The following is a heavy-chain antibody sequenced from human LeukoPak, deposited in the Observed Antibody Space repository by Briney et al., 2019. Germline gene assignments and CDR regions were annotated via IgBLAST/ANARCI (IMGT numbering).Heavy chain of an antibody. V-gene: IGHV3-23*01. J-gene: IGHJ4*02. CDR3: AKDSPRVATDGGYYFDY. Sequence: GGSLRLSCAASGFTFSSYAMSWVRQAPGKGLEWVSAISGSGGSTYYADSVKGRFTISRDNSKNTLYLQMHSLRAEDTAVYYCAKDSPRVATDGGYYFDYWGQGTLVTVSS. CDR2: ISGSGGST. D-gene: IGHD5-12*01. CDR1: GFTFSSYA.